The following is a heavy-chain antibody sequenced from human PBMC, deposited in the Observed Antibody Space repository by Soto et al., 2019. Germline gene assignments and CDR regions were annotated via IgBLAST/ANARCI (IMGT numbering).Heavy chain of an antibody. Sequence: GGSLRLSCAASGFTFSSYAMHWVRQAPGKGLEWVAVISYDGSNKYYADSVKGRFTISRDNSKNTLYLQMNSLRAEDTAVYYCASFPSVVPAATPFDYWGQGTLVTVSS. J-gene: IGHJ4*02. D-gene: IGHD2-2*01. CDR3: ASFPSVVPAATPFDY. CDR2: ISYDGSNK. V-gene: IGHV3-30-3*01. CDR1: GFTFSSYA.